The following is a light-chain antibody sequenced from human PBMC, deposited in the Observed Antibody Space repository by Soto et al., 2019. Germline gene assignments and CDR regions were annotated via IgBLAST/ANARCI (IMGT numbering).Light chain of an antibody. CDR1: QTISTY. V-gene: IGKV1-39*01. CDR2: AAS. CDR3: QQSHSIPYI. Sequence: DIQMTQSPSSLSASVGDRVTITCRGSQTISTYLNWYQQKPGKAPKLLIYAASSLQSGVPSRFSVSGSGTDFTLTISSLQPEDFATYFCQQSHSIPYIFGQGTKLQLK. J-gene: IGKJ2*01.